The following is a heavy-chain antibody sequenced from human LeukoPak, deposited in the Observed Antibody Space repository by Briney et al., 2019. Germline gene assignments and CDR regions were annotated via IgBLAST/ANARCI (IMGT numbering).Heavy chain of an antibody. D-gene: IGHD6-13*01. Sequence: SETLSLTCAVYGGSFSGYYWSWVRQPPGKGLEWIGEINHSGSTNYNPSLKSRVTISVDTSKNQFSLKLSSVTAADTAVYYCASQIAAAGTDLPGTPDYWGQGTLVTVSS. CDR1: GGSFSGYY. CDR3: ASQIAAAGTDLPGTPDY. CDR2: INHSGST. J-gene: IGHJ4*02. V-gene: IGHV4-34*01.